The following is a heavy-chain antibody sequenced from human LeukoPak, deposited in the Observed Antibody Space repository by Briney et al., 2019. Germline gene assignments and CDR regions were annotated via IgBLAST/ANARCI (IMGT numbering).Heavy chain of an antibody. CDR2: ISSSSSYI. D-gene: IGHD5-24*01. CDR3: ARDSRDGYNPFDY. V-gene: IGHV3-21*01. Sequence: PGGSLRLSCAASGFTFSSYSMNWVRQAPGKGLEWVSSISSSSSYIYYADSVKGRFTISRDNSKNTLYLQMNSLRAEDAAVYYCARDSRDGYNPFDYWGQGTLVTVSS. CDR1: GFTFSSYS. J-gene: IGHJ4*02.